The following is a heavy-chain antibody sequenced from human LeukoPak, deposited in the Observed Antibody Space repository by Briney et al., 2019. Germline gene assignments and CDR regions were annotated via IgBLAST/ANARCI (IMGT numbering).Heavy chain of an antibody. J-gene: IGHJ6*02. CDR2: IYNSGST. CDR3: ARGRIAARRYYYGMDV. Sequence: SETLSLTCTVSGGSVSSSSYYWGWIRQPPGKGLEWVGCIYNSGSTYYDPSLKSRVTISVDTSKNQVSLKVNSVTAADTAVYYCARGRIAARRYYYGMDVWGQGTTVTVSS. CDR1: GGSVSSSSYY. V-gene: IGHV4-39*01. D-gene: IGHD6-6*01.